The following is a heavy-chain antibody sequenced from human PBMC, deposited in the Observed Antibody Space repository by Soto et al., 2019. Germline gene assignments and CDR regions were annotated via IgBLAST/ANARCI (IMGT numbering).Heavy chain of an antibody. CDR3: ASEYCSGGGCYYYGMDV. CDR1: GFTFSSYG. D-gene: IGHD2-15*01. V-gene: IGHV3-33*01. J-gene: IGHJ6*02. CDR2: IWYDGSNK. Sequence: QVQLVESGGGVVQPGRSLRLSCAASGFTFSSYGMHWVRQAPGKGLEWVAVIWYDGSNKYYADSVKGRFTISRDNSKNTLYLQMNSLRAEDTAVDYCASEYCSGGGCYYYGMDVWGQGTTVTVSS.